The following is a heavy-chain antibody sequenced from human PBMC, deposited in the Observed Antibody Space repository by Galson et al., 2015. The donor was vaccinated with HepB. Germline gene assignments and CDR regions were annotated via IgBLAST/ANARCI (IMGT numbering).Heavy chain of an antibody. J-gene: IGHJ4*02. V-gene: IGHV1-2*02. CDR2: INPNSGGT. CDR1: GYTFSGYY. D-gene: IGHD2-15*01. Sequence: SVKVSCKASGYTFSGYYMHWVRQAPGQGLEWMGWINPNSGGTNCAQKFQGRVTMTRDTSLSTAYMELSRLRSDDTAVYYCARDPEVVTTTPGFDYWGQGTLVTVSS. CDR3: ARDPEVVTTTPGFDY.